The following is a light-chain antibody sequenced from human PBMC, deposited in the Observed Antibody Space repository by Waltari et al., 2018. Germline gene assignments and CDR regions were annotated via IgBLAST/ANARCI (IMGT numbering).Light chain of an antibody. J-gene: IGKJ3*01. V-gene: IGKV1-12*01. CDR1: QDIGNR. CDR2: GTS. Sequence: DIQMTQSPSPVSVSVGDRVTITCRESQDIGNRLAWYQQKPGKAPNLLIYGTSSLQTGVPSRFSGSGSGTEFTLTISSLQPEDFGTYYCQQGNSFPITFGPGTKVEIK. CDR3: QQGNSFPIT.